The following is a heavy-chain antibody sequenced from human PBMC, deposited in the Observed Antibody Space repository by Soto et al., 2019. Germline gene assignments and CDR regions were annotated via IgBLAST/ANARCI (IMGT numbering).Heavy chain of an antibody. J-gene: IGHJ4*02. Sequence: QVQLVQSGAEVKKPGASVKVSCKASGYTFTGYYMHWVRQAPGQGLEWMGWINPNSGGTNYPQKFQGRVTMTRDTSISTAYMELSRLRSDDTAVYDCARDFWSGIYYWGQGTLVTVSS. CDR3: ARDFWSGIYY. V-gene: IGHV1-2*02. D-gene: IGHD3-3*01. CDR1: GYTFTGYY. CDR2: INPNSGGT.